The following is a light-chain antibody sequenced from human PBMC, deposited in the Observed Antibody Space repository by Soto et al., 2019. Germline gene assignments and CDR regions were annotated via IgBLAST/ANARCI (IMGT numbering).Light chain of an antibody. CDR1: QSVNRY. J-gene: IGKJ4*01. CDR3: QQLSSYPLT. V-gene: IGKV3-11*01. CDR2: DAS. Sequence: EVVLTQSPATLPLSPGERASLSCWASQSVNRYLVWYQQKPGQAPRLLMYDASKRATGIPARFSGSGSGTDFTLTISRLETEDFAVYYCQQLSSYPLTFGGGTKVDIK.